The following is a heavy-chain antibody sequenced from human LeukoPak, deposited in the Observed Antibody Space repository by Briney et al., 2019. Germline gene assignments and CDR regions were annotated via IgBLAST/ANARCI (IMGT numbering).Heavy chain of an antibody. D-gene: IGHD3-16*02. Sequence: SETLSLTCAVYGGSFSGYYWSWIRQPPGKGLEWIGEINHSGSTNYNPSLKSRVTISVDTSKNQFSLKLSSVTAADTAVYYCARGWITFGGVITNWGQGTLVTVSS. J-gene: IGHJ4*02. CDR3: ARGWITFGGVITN. V-gene: IGHV4-34*01. CDR2: INHSGST. CDR1: GGSFSGYY.